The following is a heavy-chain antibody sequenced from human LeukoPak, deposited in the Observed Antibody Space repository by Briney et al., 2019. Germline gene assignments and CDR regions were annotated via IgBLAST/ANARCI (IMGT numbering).Heavy chain of an antibody. D-gene: IGHD1-26*01. V-gene: IGHV1-2*02. CDR2: INPSSGGT. CDR1: GYTFSDYY. J-gene: IGHJ3*02. CDR3: ARPIRGSYVEDAFDM. Sequence: ASVKVSCKTSGYTFSDYYLHWVRQAPGQGLEWMGWINPSSGGTKYVQKFQGRVTMTRDTSISTGYMELSRLRSNDTAVYYCARPIRGSYVEDAFDMWGQGTMVTVSA.